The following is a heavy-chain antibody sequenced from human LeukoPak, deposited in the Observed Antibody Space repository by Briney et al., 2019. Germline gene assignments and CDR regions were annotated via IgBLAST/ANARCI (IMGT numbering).Heavy chain of an antibody. CDR2: ICYSETT. V-gene: IGHV4-31*03. CDR1: GGSINTGDYY. D-gene: IGHD4-17*01. J-gene: IGHJ4*02. CDR3: ARKIDSGDYHFDY. Sequence: TLSLTCTVSGGSINTGDYYWSRIRQHPGQGLEWIGYICYSETTYYNTYLKSRVTISIDTSKNQISLKVNSVTAADTAVYYCARKIDSGDYHFDYWGQGTLVTVSS.